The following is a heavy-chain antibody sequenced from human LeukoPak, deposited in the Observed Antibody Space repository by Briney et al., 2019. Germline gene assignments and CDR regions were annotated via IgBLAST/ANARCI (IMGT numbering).Heavy chain of an antibody. V-gene: IGHV1-69*04. D-gene: IGHD6-13*01. Sequence: SVKVSCKASGSTFSTYAISWVRQAPGQGLKWVGRIVPILGTANYAQNFQGRVTITADRSTTTAYMELSSLRSEDTAVYYCARVPQGSSWPYYFDYWGQGTLVTVSS. CDR2: IVPILGTA. J-gene: IGHJ4*02. CDR1: GSTFSTYA. CDR3: ARVPQGSSWPYYFDY.